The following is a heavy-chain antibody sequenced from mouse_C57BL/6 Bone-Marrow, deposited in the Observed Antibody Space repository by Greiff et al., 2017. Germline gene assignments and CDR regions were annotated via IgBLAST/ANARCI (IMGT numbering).Heavy chain of an antibody. J-gene: IGHJ3*01. D-gene: IGHD1-1*01. Sequence: VQLQQSGAELARPGASVKLSCKASGYTFTSSGISWVKQRTGQGLEWIGEIYPRSGNTYYNEKFKGKATLTAAKSSSTAYMELRSLTSEDSAVYCWASPGIYDCGSSPAYWGRGTLVTVSA. CDR2: IYPRSGNT. CDR3: ASPGIYDCGSSPAY. CDR1: GYTFTSSG. V-gene: IGHV1-81*01.